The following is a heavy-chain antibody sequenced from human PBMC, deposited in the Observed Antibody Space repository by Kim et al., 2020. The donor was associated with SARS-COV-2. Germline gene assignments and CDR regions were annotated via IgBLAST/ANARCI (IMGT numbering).Heavy chain of an antibody. CDR2: ITGSGSAA. CDR3: TVTAYVVRNGMDV. CDR1: GFTSRNYE. Sequence: GGSLRLSCAASGFTSRNYEINWVRQAPGKGLEWISYITGSGSAAYYADSVKGRFTISRDNAKNSVNLQMNVLRAEDTAVYYCTVTAYVVRNGMDVWGQGATVTVSS. D-gene: IGHD3-10*01. V-gene: IGHV3-48*03. J-gene: IGHJ6*02.